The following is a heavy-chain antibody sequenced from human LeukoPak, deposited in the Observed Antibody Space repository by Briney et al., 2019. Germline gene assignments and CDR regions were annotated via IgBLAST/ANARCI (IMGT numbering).Heavy chain of an antibody. V-gene: IGHV3-48*03. CDR3: TREFRAAVYFDY. CDR2: ISSSASEK. Sequence: PGGSLRLSCAASGFTFSSFEMNWVRQAPGKGLEWVSYISSSASEKYYADSVKGRFTISRDNAKNTLYLQMNSLRAEDTAVYYCTREFRAAVYFDYWGQGTLVTVSS. D-gene: IGHD6-13*01. J-gene: IGHJ4*02. CDR1: GFTFSSFE.